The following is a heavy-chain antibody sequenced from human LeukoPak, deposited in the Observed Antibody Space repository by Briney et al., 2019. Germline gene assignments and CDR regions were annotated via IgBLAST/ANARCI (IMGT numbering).Heavy chain of an antibody. CDR1: AFTFSNYC. Sequence: GGSLRLSCAASAFTFSNYCMTWGRQAPGRGLEWVANIKQDGSEKYYVDAVKGRFTISRDNAKNSLYLQMNSLRAEDTAVYYCARDFHSYGSPFDYWGQGTLFTVSS. CDR3: ARDFHSYGSPFDY. J-gene: IGHJ4*02. D-gene: IGHD3-10*01. V-gene: IGHV3-7*01. CDR2: IKQDGSEK.